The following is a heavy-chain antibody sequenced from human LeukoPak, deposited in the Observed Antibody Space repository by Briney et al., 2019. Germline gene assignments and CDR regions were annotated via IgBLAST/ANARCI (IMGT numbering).Heavy chain of an antibody. V-gene: IGHV3-53*01. CDR2: IYSGGST. D-gene: IGHD1-7*01. CDR1: GFTVISNY. CDR3: FDNWNYGGFYMDV. J-gene: IGHJ6*03. Sequence: GGSLRLSCSASGFTVISNYMSWVRRAPGKGLEWVSVIYSGGSTYYADSVKGRFTISRDNSKNTLYLQMNSLRAEDTAVYYCFDNWNYGGFYMDVWGKGTTVTVSS.